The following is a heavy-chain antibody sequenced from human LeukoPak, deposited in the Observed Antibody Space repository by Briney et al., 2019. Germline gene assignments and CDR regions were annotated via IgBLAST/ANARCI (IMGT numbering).Heavy chain of an antibody. Sequence: GGSLRPPCAASGFTFTSHEMNWVRQAPGKGLEWVSYIGSSGTTIYYADSVKGRFTISRDNAKNSLYLQMNSLRVEDTATYYCARQFDIGGRGTLVTVSS. CDR3: ARQFDI. J-gene: IGHJ2*01. CDR2: IGSSGTTI. V-gene: IGHV3-48*03. CDR1: GFTFTSHE.